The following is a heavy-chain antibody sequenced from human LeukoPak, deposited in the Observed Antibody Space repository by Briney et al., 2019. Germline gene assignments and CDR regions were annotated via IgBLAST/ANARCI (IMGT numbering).Heavy chain of an antibody. D-gene: IGHD3-10*01. V-gene: IGHV1-69*13. CDR2: IIPIFGTA. Sequence: SVKVSCKASGGTFSSYAISWVRQAPGQGLEWMGGIIPIFGTANYAQKFQGRVTITADESTSTAYMELSSLRSEDTAVYYCARVPLDYYGSGSYDYWGQGTLVTVSS. CDR3: ARVPLDYYGSGSYDY. CDR1: GGTFSSYA. J-gene: IGHJ4*02.